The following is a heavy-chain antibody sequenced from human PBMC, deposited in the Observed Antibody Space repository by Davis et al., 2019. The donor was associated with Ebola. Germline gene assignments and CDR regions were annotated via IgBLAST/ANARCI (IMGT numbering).Heavy chain of an antibody. D-gene: IGHD3-22*01. V-gene: IGHV3-30*03. CDR1: GFTFSSYW. CDR3: AGRYYYDSSAYYPFDY. Sequence: GESLKISCAASGFTFSSYWMSWVRQAPGKGLEWIAFISHDGRNIPYAGSVWGRFTISRDNSRNTVYLQMNSLRPEDTAVYYCAGRYYYDSSAYYPFDYWGQGTLVTVSS. CDR2: ISHDGRNI. J-gene: IGHJ4*02.